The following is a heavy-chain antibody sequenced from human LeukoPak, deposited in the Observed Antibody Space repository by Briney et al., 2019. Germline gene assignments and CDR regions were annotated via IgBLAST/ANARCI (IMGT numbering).Heavy chain of an antibody. CDR3: ARCTGGYYYDSSGYLSDY. D-gene: IGHD3-22*01. CDR1: GYSFTSYW. V-gene: IGHV5-51*01. Sequence: GASLKISCTGSGYSFTSYWIGWVRQMPGKGLEWMGIIYPGDSDTRYSPSFQGQVTISADKSISTAYLQWSSLKASDTAMYYCARCTGGYYYDSSGYLSDYWGQGTLVTVSS. CDR2: IYPGDSDT. J-gene: IGHJ4*02.